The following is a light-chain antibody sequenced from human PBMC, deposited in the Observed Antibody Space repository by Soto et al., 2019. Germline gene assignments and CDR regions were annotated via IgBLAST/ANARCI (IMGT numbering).Light chain of an antibody. Sequence: QPVLTQSPSASASLGASVKLTCTLSSGHSNYAIAWHQQHPETGPRYLMKVNRDGSHSKGDGIPNRFSGSSSGAERYLTISSLQSEDEADYYGQTWGTGIVIFGGGTKLTVL. CDR2: VNRDGSH. V-gene: IGLV4-69*01. CDR3: QTWGTGIVI. J-gene: IGLJ2*01. CDR1: SGHSNYA.